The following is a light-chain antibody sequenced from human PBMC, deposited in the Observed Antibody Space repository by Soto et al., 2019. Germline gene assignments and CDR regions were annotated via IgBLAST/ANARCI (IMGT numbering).Light chain of an antibody. J-gene: IGLJ1*01. V-gene: IGLV2-11*01. Sequence: QSVLTQPRSVSGSPGQSVTISCTGTSSDVGGYNYVSWYQQQSGKAPKLMIYDVSKRPSGVPDRFSGSKSGNTASLTISGLQAEDEADYYCCSYAGRYTYVFGTGTKLTVL. CDR2: DVS. CDR3: CSYAGRYTYV. CDR1: SSDVGGYNY.